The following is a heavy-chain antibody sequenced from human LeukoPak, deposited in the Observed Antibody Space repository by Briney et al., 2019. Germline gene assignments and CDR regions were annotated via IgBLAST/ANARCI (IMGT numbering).Heavy chain of an antibody. D-gene: IGHD3-16*01. V-gene: IGHV3-23*01. CDR3: VKGGWADY. CDR1: GFPFSNFE. Sequence: GGSLRLSCAASGFPFSNFEMTWVRQAPGKGLEWVSFISPGADRIYYADSVKGRFTVSRDNSKKTLFLQMNSLRAGDTAVYYCVKGGWADYWGPGTLVTVSS. J-gene: IGHJ4*02. CDR2: ISPGADRI.